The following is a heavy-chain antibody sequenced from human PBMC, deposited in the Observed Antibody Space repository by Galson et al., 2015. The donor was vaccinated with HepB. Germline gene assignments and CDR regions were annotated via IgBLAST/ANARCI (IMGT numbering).Heavy chain of an antibody. D-gene: IGHD6-13*01. CDR1: AFTFSSYA. CDR2: ISSDGYNK. J-gene: IGHJ4*02. Sequence: SLRLSCAASAFTFSSYAMHWVRQAPGQGLEWVAVISSDGYNKYYADSVKGRFTISRDNSKNTLYLQMNSLRAEDTAVYYCAIGTIPAAAMEYCGQGTLVAVSS. CDR3: AIGTIPAAAMEY. V-gene: IGHV3-30-3*01.